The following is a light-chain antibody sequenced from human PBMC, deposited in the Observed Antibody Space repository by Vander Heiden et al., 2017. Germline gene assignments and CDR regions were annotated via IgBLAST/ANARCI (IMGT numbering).Light chain of an antibody. CDR3: TAWDDSLTGVV. Sequence: QSVLTQPPSASGTPGQTVPISCSGSSSNIGSNFVYWYQQLPGTAPKLLVYRNNQRPSGVPDRFSGSKSGTSASLAISGLRSEDEADYYCTAWDDSLTGVVFGGGTKVTVL. J-gene: IGLJ2*01. CDR2: RNN. CDR1: SSNIGSNF. V-gene: IGLV1-47*01.